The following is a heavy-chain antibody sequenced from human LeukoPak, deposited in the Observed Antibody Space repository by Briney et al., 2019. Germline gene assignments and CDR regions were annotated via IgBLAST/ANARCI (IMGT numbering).Heavy chain of an antibody. CDR2: ISGSGGST. Sequence: GSLRLSCAASGFTFSSYAMSWVRQAPGKGLEWVSAISGSGGSTYYADSVKGRFTISRDNSKNTLYLQMNSLRAEDTAVYYCAKPIDDDSSGYYKHWGQGTLVTVSS. J-gene: IGHJ4*02. V-gene: IGHV3-23*01. CDR1: GFTFSSYA. D-gene: IGHD3-22*01. CDR3: AKPIDDDSSGYYKH.